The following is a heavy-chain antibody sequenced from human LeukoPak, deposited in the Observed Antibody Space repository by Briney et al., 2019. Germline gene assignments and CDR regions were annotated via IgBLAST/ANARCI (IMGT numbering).Heavy chain of an antibody. CDR2: INWNGGST. Sequence: GGSLRLSCAASGFTFYDYGMSWVRQAPGKGLEWVSGINWNGGSTGYADSVKGRITISRDNAKNSLYLQMNSLRAEDTSVYYCAKDRGQGNYYGSSGYYGVFDYWGQGTLVTVSS. CDR1: GFTFYDYG. D-gene: IGHD3-22*01. J-gene: IGHJ4*02. CDR3: AKDRGQGNYYGSSGYYGVFDY. V-gene: IGHV3-20*04.